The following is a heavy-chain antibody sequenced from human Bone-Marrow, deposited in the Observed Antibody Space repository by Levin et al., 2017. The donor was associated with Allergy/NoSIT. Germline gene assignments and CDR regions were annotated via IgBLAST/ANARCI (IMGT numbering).Heavy chain of an antibody. CDR2: INPADSDV. CDR1: GYSFSNYW. D-gene: IGHD6-13*01. Sequence: KVSCKGSGYSFSNYWVAWVRQMPGKGLELMGVINPADSDVRYSPSFQGQVTISADKSVATAYIQGTSLKAPDTAIYYCAREVLDPQLFIAFGLWGQGTPVTVSS. V-gene: IGHV5-51*01. CDR3: AREVLDPQLFIAFGL. J-gene: IGHJ5*02.